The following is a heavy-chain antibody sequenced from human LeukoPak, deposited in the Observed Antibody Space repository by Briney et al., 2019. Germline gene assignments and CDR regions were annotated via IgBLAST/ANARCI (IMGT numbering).Heavy chain of an antibody. V-gene: IGHV3-23*01. CDR1: GFTFRSYA. D-gene: IGHD2-21*02. CDR3: AKDRDRAGVYCGGDCSFDY. CDR2: SSGSGGST. Sequence: GGSLRLSCAASGFTFRSYAMSWVRQAPGKGLEWVSGSSGSGGSTYYADSVKGRFTISRDNSKNTVYLQMNSLRAEDTAVYYCAKDRDRAGVYCGGDCSFDYWGQGTLVTVSS. J-gene: IGHJ4*02.